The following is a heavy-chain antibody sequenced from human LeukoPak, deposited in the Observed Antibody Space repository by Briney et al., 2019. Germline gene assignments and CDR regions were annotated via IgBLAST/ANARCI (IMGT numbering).Heavy chain of an antibody. Sequence: GSLRLSCAASGFTFSSYWMSWVRQAPGKGLEWVANIKQDGSEKYYVDSVKGRFTISRDNAKNSLYLQMNSLRAEDTAVYYCARDFHRRLYDSSGYYLYWGQGTLVTVSS. CDR2: IKQDGSEK. D-gene: IGHD3-22*01. CDR1: GFTFSSYW. V-gene: IGHV3-7*01. CDR3: ARDFHRRLYDSSGYYLY. J-gene: IGHJ4*02.